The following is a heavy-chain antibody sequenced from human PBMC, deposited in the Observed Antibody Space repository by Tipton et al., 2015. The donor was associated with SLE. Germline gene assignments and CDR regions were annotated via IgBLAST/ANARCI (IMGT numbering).Heavy chain of an antibody. CDR3: ASLSAPSDY. J-gene: IGHJ4*02. CDR1: GFTFSSYW. CDR2: LDPNGSPT. V-gene: IGHV3-74*01. Sequence: GSLRLSCTASGFTFSSYWMHWVRQPPGKGLLWVSELDPNGSPTNYADSVKDRFTISRDNAKNTLFLEMNSLRVDDTAVYYCASLSAPSDYWGQGTLVTVSS.